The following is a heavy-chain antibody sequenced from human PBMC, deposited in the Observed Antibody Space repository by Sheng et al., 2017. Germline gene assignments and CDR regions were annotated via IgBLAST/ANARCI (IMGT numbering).Heavy chain of an antibody. D-gene: IGHD3-16*02. CDR2: INSDGSTT. J-gene: IGHJ3*02. CDR3: TRDRSYASDI. CDR1: RFSFSTYS. V-gene: IGHV3-74*01. Sequence: VQLLESGGGVVQPGRSLRLSCAASRFSFSTYSMHWVRQAPGKGLVWVSYINSDGSTTTYADSVKGRFTISRDNAKNTVYLQMDSLRAEDTAVYYCTRDRSYASDIWGQGTMVTVSS.